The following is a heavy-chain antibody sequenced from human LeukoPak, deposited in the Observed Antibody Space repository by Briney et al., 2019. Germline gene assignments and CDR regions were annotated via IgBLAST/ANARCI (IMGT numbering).Heavy chain of an antibody. CDR3: ARESSDSNGWYHFDS. CDR2: IHTGGDI. V-gene: IGHV3-53*01. Sequence: GGSLRLSCAASGLSVSNNYMSWVRQAPGKGLEWVSTIHTGGDIYYADSVKGQLTVSRDNSRNTMYLQMNSLRADDTAVYYCARESSDSNGWYHFDSWGQGTLVVVSS. J-gene: IGHJ4*02. CDR1: GLSVSNNY. D-gene: IGHD6-19*01.